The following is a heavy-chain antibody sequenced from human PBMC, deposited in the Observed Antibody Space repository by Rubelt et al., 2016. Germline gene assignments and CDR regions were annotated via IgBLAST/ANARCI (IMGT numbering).Heavy chain of an antibody. J-gene: IGHJ4*02. V-gene: IGHV3-30*04. Sequence: GGGVVQPGRSLRLSCAASGFTFSSYAMHWVRQAPGKGLEWVAVISYDGSNKYYADSVKGRFTISRDNSKNTLYLQMNSLRAEDTAVYYCARDLSTGYFDYWGQGTLVTVSS. CDR2: ISYDGSNK. CDR3: ARDLSTGYFDY. CDR1: GFTFSSYA. D-gene: IGHD2-8*02.